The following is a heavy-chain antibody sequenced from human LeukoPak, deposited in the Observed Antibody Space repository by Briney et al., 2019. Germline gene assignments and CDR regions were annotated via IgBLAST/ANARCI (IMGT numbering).Heavy chain of an antibody. D-gene: IGHD3-22*01. CDR1: GGSISSGGYY. CDR3: ARDRLGRYYDSSGYYPNRYYYYGMDV. V-gene: IGHV4-30-4*01. CDR2: IYYSGST. J-gene: IGHJ6*02. Sequence: SETLSLTCTVSGGSISSGGYYWSWIRQPPGKGLGWIGYIYYSGSTYYNPSLKSRVTISVDTSKNQFSLRLSSVTAADTAVYYCARDRLGRYYDSSGYYPNRYYYYGMDVWGQGTTVTVSS.